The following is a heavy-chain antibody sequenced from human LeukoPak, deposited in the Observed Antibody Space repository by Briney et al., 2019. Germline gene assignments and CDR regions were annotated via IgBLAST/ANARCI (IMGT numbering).Heavy chain of an antibody. CDR2: IYSGGST. CDR3: AKDRGPQYSSSWSAFDY. V-gene: IGHV3-66*01. CDR1: GFTVSSNY. J-gene: IGHJ4*02. Sequence: GGSLRLSCAASGFTVSSNYMSWVRQAPGKGLEWASVIYSGGSTYYADSVKGRFTISRDNSKNTLYLQMNSLRAEDTAVYYCAKDRGPQYSSSWSAFDYWGQGTLVTVSS. D-gene: IGHD6-13*01.